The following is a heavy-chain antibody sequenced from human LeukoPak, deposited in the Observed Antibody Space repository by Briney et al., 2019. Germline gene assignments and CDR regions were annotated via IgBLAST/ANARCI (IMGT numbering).Heavy chain of an antibody. CDR1: GYTFTSYY. CDR3: ARVEKLGDGYNPGAFFDY. J-gene: IGHJ4*02. Sequence: ASVKVSCKASGYTFTSYYIQWVRQAPGQGLEWMGIINPSGGSTSYAQKFQGRVTMTRDTSTSTVYMELSSLRSEDTAVYYCARVEKLGDGYNPGAFFDYWGQGTLVTVSS. CDR2: INPSGGST. D-gene: IGHD5-24*01. V-gene: IGHV1-46*01.